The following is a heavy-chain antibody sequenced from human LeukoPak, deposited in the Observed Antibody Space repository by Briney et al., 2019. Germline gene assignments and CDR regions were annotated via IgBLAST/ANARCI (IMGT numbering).Heavy chain of an antibody. Sequence: GGSLRLSCAASGFTVSSNYMSWVRQAPGKGLEWVSVIYSGGSTYYADSVKGRFTISRDNSKNTLYLQMNSLRAEDTAVYYCARDSSGSTSDYWGQGTLVTVSS. D-gene: IGHD6-19*01. V-gene: IGHV3-66*01. J-gene: IGHJ4*02. CDR3: ARDSSGSTSDY. CDR1: GFTVSSNY. CDR2: IYSGGST.